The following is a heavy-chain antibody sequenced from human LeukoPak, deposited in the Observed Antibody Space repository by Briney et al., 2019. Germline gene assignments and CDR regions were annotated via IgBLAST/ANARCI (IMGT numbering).Heavy chain of an antibody. D-gene: IGHD6-19*01. V-gene: IGHV3-48*01. CDR3: ARDRVGGSFDF. CDR2: ISSTSETI. CDR1: GFAFSSYA. Sequence: GGSLRLSCAASGFAFSSYAMNWVRQAPGKGLEWVSFISSTSETIYYADSMKGRFTIYRDNAENSLYLQMSSLRADDTAVYYCARDRVGGSFDFWGQGTLVTVSS. J-gene: IGHJ4*02.